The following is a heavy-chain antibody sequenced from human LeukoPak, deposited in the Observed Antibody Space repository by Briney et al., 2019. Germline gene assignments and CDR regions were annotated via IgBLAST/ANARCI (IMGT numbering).Heavy chain of an antibody. CDR2: MNPNSGNT. CDR3: ARVAGNCGGDCYRLVY. J-gene: IGHJ4*02. D-gene: IGHD2-21*01. V-gene: IGHV1-8*01. Sequence: GASVKVSCKASGYTFITYDINWVRQATGQGLEWMAWMNPNSGNTGYAQKFQGRVTMTRNTSISTAYMELSSLRSEDTAVYYCARVAGNCGGDCYRLVYWGQGTLVTVAS. CDR1: GYTFITYD.